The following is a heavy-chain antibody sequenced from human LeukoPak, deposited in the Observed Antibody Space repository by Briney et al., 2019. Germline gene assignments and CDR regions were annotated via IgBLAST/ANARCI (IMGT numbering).Heavy chain of an antibody. CDR3: ARDSGSSNFDH. V-gene: IGHV1-2*02. D-gene: IGHD1-26*01. Sequence: GASVKVSCKASGYTFTGYYMHWVRQAPGQGLEWMGWINPNSGGTDYVQKFQGRVTMTRDTSISTAYMELSRLRSDDTAVYYCARDSGSSNFDHWGQGTLVTVSS. J-gene: IGHJ4*02. CDR1: GYTFTGYY. CDR2: INPNSGGT.